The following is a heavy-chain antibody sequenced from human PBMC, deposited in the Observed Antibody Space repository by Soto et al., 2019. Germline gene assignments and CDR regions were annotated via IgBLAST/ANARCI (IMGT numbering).Heavy chain of an antibody. CDR2: INHSGST. Sequence: SETLSLTCAVYGGSFSGYYWSWIRQPPGKGLEWIGEINHSGSTNYNPSLKSRVTISVDTSKNQFSLKLSSVTAADTAVYYCERLWEPSYYYYGMDVWGQGTTVTF. CDR3: ERLWEPSYYYYGMDV. CDR1: GGSFSGYY. V-gene: IGHV4-34*01. J-gene: IGHJ6*02. D-gene: IGHD1-26*01.